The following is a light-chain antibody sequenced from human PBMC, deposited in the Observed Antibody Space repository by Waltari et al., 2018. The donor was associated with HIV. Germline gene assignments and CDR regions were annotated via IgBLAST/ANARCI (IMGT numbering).Light chain of an antibody. Sequence: QSVLTQPPSASGTPGQNVTISCSGNTSNIGTNIVNWYQPFPEAAPKLLIYSNNQQPSGVPARFSGSKSGTSASRAISGLQSEDEADYFCAAWDDTLNGLFGGGTKLTVL. CDR2: SNN. CDR3: AAWDDTLNGL. CDR1: TSNIGTNI. V-gene: IGLV1-44*01. J-gene: IGLJ2*01.